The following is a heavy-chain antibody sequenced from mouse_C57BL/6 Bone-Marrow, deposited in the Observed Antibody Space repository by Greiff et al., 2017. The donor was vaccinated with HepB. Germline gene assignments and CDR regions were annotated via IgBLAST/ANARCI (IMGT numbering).Heavy chain of an antibody. V-gene: IGHV1-42*01. CDR2: INPSTGGT. J-gene: IGHJ2*01. CDR1: GYSFTGYY. D-gene: IGHD2-1*01. Sequence: VQLQQSGPELVKPGASVKISCKASGYSFTGYYMNWVKQSPEKSLEWIGEINPSTGGTTYNQKFKAKATLTVDKSSSTAYMQLKSLTSEDSAVYYCARGGNSIGYWGQGTTLTVSS. CDR3: ARGGNSIGY.